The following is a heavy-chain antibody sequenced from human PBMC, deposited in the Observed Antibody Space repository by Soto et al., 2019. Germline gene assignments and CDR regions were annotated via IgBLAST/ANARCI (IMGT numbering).Heavy chain of an antibody. J-gene: IGHJ4*02. Sequence: SETLSLTCTVSGGSISSGDYYWSWIRQPPGKGLEWIGYIYYSGSTYYNPSLKSRVTISVDTSKNQFSLKLSSVTAADTAVYYCARAGDILTGYDYWXQGTLVTVSS. CDR2: IYYSGST. CDR3: ARAGDILTGYDY. D-gene: IGHD3-9*01. V-gene: IGHV4-30-4*01. CDR1: GGSISSGDYY.